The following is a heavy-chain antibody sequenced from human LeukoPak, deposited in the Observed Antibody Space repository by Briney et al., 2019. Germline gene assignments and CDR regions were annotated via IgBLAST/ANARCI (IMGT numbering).Heavy chain of an antibody. CDR2: INPKSGDT. Sequence: ASVKVSCKASGYTFTGHYMHWVRQAPGQGLEWVGWINPKSGDTNYAQKFQGSVTMTRDTSISTAYMELSSLRSDDTAVYYCARRCSGGSCSGAFDIWGQGTMVTVSS. J-gene: IGHJ3*02. V-gene: IGHV1-2*02. D-gene: IGHD2-15*01. CDR3: ARRCSGGSCSGAFDI. CDR1: GYTFTGHY.